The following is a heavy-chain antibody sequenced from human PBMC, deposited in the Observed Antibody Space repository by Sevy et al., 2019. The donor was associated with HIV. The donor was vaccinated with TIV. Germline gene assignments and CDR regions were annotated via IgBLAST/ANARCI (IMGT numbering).Heavy chain of an antibody. CDR3: ARGKTGYGYALSY. J-gene: IGHJ4*02. D-gene: IGHD5-18*01. V-gene: IGHV3-66*01. Sequence: GGPLRLSCAASRFTVNNNYMTWVRQAPGKGLEGISIIYSDGTTYHADSVKDRFNISRDNSKNMLYLQMNNLRVEDTAVYYCARGKTGYGYALSYWGQGTLVTVSS. CDR1: RFTVNNNY. CDR2: IYSDGTT.